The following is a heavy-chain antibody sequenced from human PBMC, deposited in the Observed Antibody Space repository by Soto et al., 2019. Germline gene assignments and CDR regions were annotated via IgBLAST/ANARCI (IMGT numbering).Heavy chain of an antibody. CDR2: IIPIFGTA. V-gene: IGHV1-69*01. CDR3: ARVFRGPKPGGFDY. D-gene: IGHD2-2*01. J-gene: IGHJ4*02. CDR1: GGTFSSYA. Sequence: QVQLVQSGAEVKKPGSSVKVSCKASGGTFSSYAISWGRRPPGQGLEWMGGIIPIFGTANYAQKFQGRVTITADESTSTAYMELSSLRSEDTAVYYCARVFRGPKPGGFDYWGQGTLVTVSS.